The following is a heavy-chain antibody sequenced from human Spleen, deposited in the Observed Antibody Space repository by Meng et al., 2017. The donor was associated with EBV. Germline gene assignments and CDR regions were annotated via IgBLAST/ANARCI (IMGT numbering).Heavy chain of an antibody. D-gene: IGHD3-22*01. CDR1: GGYVSSGSYY. Sequence: QVPLHDAGPGLVSPSATLFPTCTFSGGYVSSGSYYWGWIRQPPGKGLEWIGYIHYDGSTNYKSSLKSRVTMSVDTSKNQFSLKMSSVTAADTAVYYCARQYYYDSNWWLDPWGQGTLVTVSS. CDR2: IHYDGST. V-gene: IGHV4-61*01. J-gene: IGHJ5*02. CDR3: ARQYYYDSNWWLDP.